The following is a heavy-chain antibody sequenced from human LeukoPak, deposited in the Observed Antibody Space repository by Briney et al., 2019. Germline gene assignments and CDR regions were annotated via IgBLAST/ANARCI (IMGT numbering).Heavy chain of an antibody. CDR2: ISGSGGST. CDR3: AKVQFNWGPIDY. D-gene: IGHD7-27*01. V-gene: IGHV3-23*01. Sequence: GGSLRLSCAASGFTFSSYAMSWVRQAPGKGLEWVSAISGSGGSTYYPDSVRGRFTVSRDNSKNTLYLQMNSLRVEDTATYFCAKVQFNWGPIDYWGQGTPVIVSS. CDR1: GFTFSSYA. J-gene: IGHJ4*02.